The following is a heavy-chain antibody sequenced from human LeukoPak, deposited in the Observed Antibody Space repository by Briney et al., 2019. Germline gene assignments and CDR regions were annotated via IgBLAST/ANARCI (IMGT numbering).Heavy chain of an antibody. V-gene: IGHV3-48*04. CDR3: AEDIGRVGGGGLCDY. J-gene: IGHJ4*02. Sequence: GGSLRLSCAASGFTFSSYNMNWVRQAPGKGLEWVSYISSSSSTISYADSAKGRFTISRDNAKNSLYLQMNSLRAEDTAVYYCAEDIGRVGGGGLCDYWGKGTWVTVS. CDR2: ISSSSSTI. D-gene: IGHD3-16*01. CDR1: GFTFSSYN.